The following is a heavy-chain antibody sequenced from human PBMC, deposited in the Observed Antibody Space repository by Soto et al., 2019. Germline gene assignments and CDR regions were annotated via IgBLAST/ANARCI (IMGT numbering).Heavy chain of an antibody. Sequence: PGGSLRLSCAASGFTFSDHYMDWVRQAPGKGLEWVGRTRNKANSYTTEYAASVKGRFTISRDDSKNSLYLQMNSPKTEDTAVYYCARGGTTGKAEYGYYYYYGMDVWGQGTTVTVSS. J-gene: IGHJ6*02. V-gene: IGHV3-72*01. CDR3: ARGGTTGKAEYGYYYYYGMDV. CDR2: TRNKANSYTT. CDR1: GFTFSDHY. D-gene: IGHD1-7*01.